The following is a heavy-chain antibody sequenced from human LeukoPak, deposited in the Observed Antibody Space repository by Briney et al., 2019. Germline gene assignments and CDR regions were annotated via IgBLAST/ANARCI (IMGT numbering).Heavy chain of an antibody. D-gene: IGHD6-19*01. CDR1: GYTFTGYY. V-gene: IGHV1-2*02. CDR3: ARDLSSGWDYYYYYYMDV. Sequence: GASVKVSCKASGYTFTGYYMHWVRQAPGQGLEWMGWINPNCGGTNYAQKFQGRVTMTRDTSISTAYMELSRLRSDDTAVYYCARDLSSGWDYYYYYYMDVWGKGTTVTISS. J-gene: IGHJ6*03. CDR2: INPNCGGT.